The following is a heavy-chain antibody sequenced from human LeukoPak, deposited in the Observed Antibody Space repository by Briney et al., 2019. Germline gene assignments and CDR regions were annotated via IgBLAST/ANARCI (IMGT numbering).Heavy chain of an antibody. V-gene: IGHV3-7*01. J-gene: IGHJ4*02. D-gene: IGHD1-14*01. Sequence: GSLRLSCAASGFTFDSYWMSWVRQAPGKGLEWVANIKQDGNEKYHVDSVKGRFTIYRDNAENSLYLQMNSLRAEDTAVYYCTRDPLTQNDYWGQGTLVTVSS. CDR2: IKQDGNEK. CDR1: GFTFDSYW. CDR3: TRDPLTQNDY.